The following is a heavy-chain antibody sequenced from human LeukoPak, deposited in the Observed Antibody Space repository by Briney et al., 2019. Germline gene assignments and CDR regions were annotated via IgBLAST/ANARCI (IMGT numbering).Heavy chain of an antibody. V-gene: IGHV3-21*01. D-gene: IGHD3-10*01. CDR2: ISSSSSYI. J-gene: IGHJ3*02. CDR1: GFTFSSYS. CDR3: ARAGLLWFGELPTDAFDI. Sequence: GGSLRLSCAASGFTFSSYSMNWVRQAPGKGLEWVSSISSSSSYIYYADSVKGRFTISRDNSKNTLYLQMNSLRAEDTAVYYCARAGLLWFGELPTDAFDIWGQGTMVTVSS.